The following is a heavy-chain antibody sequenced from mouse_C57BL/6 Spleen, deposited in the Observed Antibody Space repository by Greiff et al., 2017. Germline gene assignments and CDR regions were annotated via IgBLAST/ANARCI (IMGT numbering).Heavy chain of an antibody. CDR3: ARFSGRTAMDY. V-gene: IGHV1-82*01. CDR2: IYPGDGDT. CDR1: GYAFSSSW. J-gene: IGHJ4*01. Sequence: QVQLQQSGPELVKPGASVKISCKASGYAFSSSWMNWVKQRPGKGLEWIGRIYPGDGDTNYNGKFKGKATLTADKSSSTAYMQLSSLTSEDSAVYFCARFSGRTAMDYWGQGTSATVSS.